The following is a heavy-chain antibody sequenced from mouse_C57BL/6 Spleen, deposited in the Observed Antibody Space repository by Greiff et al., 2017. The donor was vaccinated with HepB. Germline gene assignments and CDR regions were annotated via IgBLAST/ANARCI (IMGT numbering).Heavy chain of an antibody. CDR1: GYTFTSYW. Sequence: VQLQQPGAELVKPGASVKLSCKASGYTFTSYWMHWVKQRPGKSLEWIGDINPNNGGTIYNQKFKGKATLTVDKSSSTAYMELRSLTSEDTAVYYCARGGLRWYFDVWGTGTTVTVSS. D-gene: IGHD2-4*01. V-gene: IGHV1-18*01. J-gene: IGHJ1*03. CDR2: INPNNGGT. CDR3: ARGGLRWYFDV.